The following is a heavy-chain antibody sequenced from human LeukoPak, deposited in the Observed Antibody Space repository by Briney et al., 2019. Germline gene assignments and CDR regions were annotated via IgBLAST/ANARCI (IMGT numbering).Heavy chain of an antibody. CDR3: ARVRDSSGYHASNDAFDI. V-gene: IGHV3-74*01. Sequence: GGSLRLSCAASGFTFSSFDMNWVRQAPGKGLVWVSRINSDGSSTSYADSVKGRFTISRDNAKNTLYLQMNSLRAEDTAVYYCARVRDSSGYHASNDAFDIWGQGTMVTVSS. D-gene: IGHD3-22*01. CDR2: INSDGSST. CDR1: GFTFSSFD. J-gene: IGHJ3*02.